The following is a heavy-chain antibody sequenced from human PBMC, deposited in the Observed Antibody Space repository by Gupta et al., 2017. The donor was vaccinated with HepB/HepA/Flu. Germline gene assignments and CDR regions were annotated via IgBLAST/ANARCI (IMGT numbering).Heavy chain of an antibody. Sequence: EVHLVASGGGLVQPGESLRLPCAASGFTFSSFWMNWVRQAPGKALEWVANIKGDGSEKNYVDSVRGRFIVSRDNAKNSLYLYISSLRVDDTAVYFCFYGHYSNFWGQGTQVTASS. CDR2: IKGDGSEK. CDR1: GFTFSSFW. J-gene: IGHJ4*02. CDR3: FYGHYSNF. V-gene: IGHV3-7*01. D-gene: IGHD2/OR15-2a*01.